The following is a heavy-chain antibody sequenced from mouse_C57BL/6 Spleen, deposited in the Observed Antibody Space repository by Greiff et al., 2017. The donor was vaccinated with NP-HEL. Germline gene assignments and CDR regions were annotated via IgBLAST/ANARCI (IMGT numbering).Heavy chain of an antibody. Sequence: VQLQQPGAELVKPGASVKLSCKASGYTFTSYWMHWVKQRPGRGLEWIGRIDPNSGGTKYNEKFKSKATLTVDKPSSTAYMQLRSLTSEDSAVYYCARSYYGSSPAWFAYWGQGTLVTVSA. J-gene: IGHJ3*01. D-gene: IGHD1-1*01. V-gene: IGHV1-72*01. CDR2: IDPNSGGT. CDR1: GYTFTSYW. CDR3: ARSYYGSSPAWFAY.